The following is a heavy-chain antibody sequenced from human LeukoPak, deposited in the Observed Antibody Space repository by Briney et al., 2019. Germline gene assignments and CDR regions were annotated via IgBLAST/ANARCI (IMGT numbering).Heavy chain of an antibody. V-gene: IGHV4-39*07. CDR3: ARGLRYYGSGSYYNS. CDR2: IYFDGNT. D-gene: IGHD3-10*01. Sequence: PSETLSLTCSVSGASISSSSYYWGWIRQPPGKGLEWIGNIYFDGNTYYNPSLKSRLTISIDTSKNQFSLQLTSVSAADTAVYFCARGLRYYGSGSYYNSWGQGTLVTVSS. J-gene: IGHJ4*02. CDR1: GASISSSSYY.